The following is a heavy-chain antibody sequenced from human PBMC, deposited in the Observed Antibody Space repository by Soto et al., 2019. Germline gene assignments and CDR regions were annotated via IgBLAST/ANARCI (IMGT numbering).Heavy chain of an antibody. V-gene: IGHV4-38-2*01. Sequence: PSETLSLTCAVSGYSISRGYYWGWIRQPPGKGLGWIGSIYHSGNTYYNPSLKSRVIVSVDTSKNQFSLNLSSVTAADTAVYYCARASGDDYKSTEYFQLWGRGTLVTVSS. J-gene: IGHJ1*01. CDR1: GYSISRGYY. D-gene: IGHD4-17*01. CDR3: ARASGDDYKSTEYFQL. CDR2: IYHSGNT.